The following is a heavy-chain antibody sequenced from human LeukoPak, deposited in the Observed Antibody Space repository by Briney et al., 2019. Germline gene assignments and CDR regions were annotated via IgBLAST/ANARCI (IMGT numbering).Heavy chain of an antibody. CDR2: INPSGGST. D-gene: IGHD3-16*01. CDR3: AKNGGVHSSFDY. Sequence: ASVTVSCKASGYTFTSYYMHWVRQAPGQGLEWMGIINPSGGSTSYAQKFQGRVTMTRDTSTSTVYMELSSLRSEDTAVYYCAKNGGVHSSFDYWGQGTLVTVSS. CDR1: GYTFTSYY. V-gene: IGHV1-46*01. J-gene: IGHJ4*02.